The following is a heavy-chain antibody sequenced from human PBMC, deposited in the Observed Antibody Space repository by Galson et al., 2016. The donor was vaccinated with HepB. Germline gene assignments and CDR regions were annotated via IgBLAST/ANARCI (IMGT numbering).Heavy chain of an antibody. V-gene: IGHV3-53*01. D-gene: IGHD6-13*01. Sequence: FLRLSCAASGFSVSSKYMSWVRQIPGKGLEWVSVIYSGGRTFYADSVKGRFTISRDNVKNTVYLQMNSVPDEDTAVYYCARSPSNWFGPSTFDIWGQGTMVIVSS. CDR1: GFSVSSKY. J-gene: IGHJ3*02. CDR3: ARSPSNWFGPSTFDI. CDR2: IYSGGRT.